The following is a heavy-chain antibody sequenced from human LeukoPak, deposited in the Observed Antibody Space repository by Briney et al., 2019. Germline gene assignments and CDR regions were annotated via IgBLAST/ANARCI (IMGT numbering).Heavy chain of an antibody. CDR2: ISSSGSTI. D-gene: IGHD6-19*01. J-gene: IGHJ4*02. CDR3: ARDPSSGGLD. CDR1: GFTFSSYE. V-gene: IGHV3-48*03. Sequence: GRSLRLSCAASGFTFSSYEMNWVRQAPGKGLEWVSYISSSGSTIYYADSVKGRFTISRDNAKNSLYLQMNSLRAEDTAVYYCARDPSSGGLDWGQGTLVTVSS.